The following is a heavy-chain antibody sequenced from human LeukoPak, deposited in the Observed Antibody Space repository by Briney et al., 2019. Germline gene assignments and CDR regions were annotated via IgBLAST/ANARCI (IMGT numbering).Heavy chain of an antibody. CDR3: AKDSYDTSI. D-gene: IGHD3-22*01. CDR2: ISDSGGRT. V-gene: IGHV3-23*01. Sequence: GGSLRLSCAASGLTVSSICMSWVRQAPGKGLEWVSAISDSGGRTFYADSVKGRFTISRDNSKNTLYLQINSLRAEDTAVYYCAKDSYDTSIWGQGTLVTVSA. CDR1: GLTVSSIC. J-gene: IGHJ4*02.